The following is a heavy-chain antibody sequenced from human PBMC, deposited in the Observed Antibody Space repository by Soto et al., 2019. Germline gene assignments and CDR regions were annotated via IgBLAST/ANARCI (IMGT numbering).Heavy chain of an antibody. D-gene: IGHD5-12*01. CDR3: ARESGGATATLDYYYFYMDV. J-gene: IGHJ6*03. Sequence: QVQLVQSGAEVRKPGASVTVSCRSSGDSFNDYYIHWVRQAPGQGFEWMGWINPNGGVTKYAQKFQGWATMTRDTSIRTVYMQLSSLRSDATAVYYCARESGGATATLDYYYFYMDVWGTGTTVTVSS. CDR1: GDSFNDYY. V-gene: IGHV1-2*04. CDR2: INPNGGVT.